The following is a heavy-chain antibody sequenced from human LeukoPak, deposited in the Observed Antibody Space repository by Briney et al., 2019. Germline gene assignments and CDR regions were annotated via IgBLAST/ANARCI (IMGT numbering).Heavy chain of an antibody. CDR3: ARDLRLKELAYCGGDCLDY. CDR2: ISSNGGST. CDR1: GFTFSSYA. V-gene: IGHV3-64*01. J-gene: IGHJ4*02. D-gene: IGHD2-21*02. Sequence: GGSLRLSCAASGFTFSSYAMHWVRQAPGKGLEYVSAISSNGGSTYYANSVKGRFTISRDNSKNTLYLQMGSLRAEDMAVYYCARDLRLKELAYCGGDCLDYWGQGTLVTVSS.